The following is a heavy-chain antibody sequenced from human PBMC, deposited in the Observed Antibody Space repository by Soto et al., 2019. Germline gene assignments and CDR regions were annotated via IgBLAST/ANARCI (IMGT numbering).Heavy chain of an antibody. V-gene: IGHV4-30-4*01. Sequence: KSSETLSLTCTVSGGSISSGDYYWSWIRQPPGKGLEWIGYIYYSGSTYYNPSLKSRVTISVDTSKNQFSLKLSSVTAADTAVYYCARFSNYYGSGLDYWGQGTLVTVSS. D-gene: IGHD3-10*01. J-gene: IGHJ4*02. CDR3: ARFSNYYGSGLDY. CDR1: GGSISSGDYY. CDR2: IYYSGST.